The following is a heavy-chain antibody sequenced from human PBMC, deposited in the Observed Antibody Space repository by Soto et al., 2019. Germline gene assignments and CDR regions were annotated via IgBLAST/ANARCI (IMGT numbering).Heavy chain of an antibody. CDR2: IWYDGSNK. J-gene: IGHJ6*02. D-gene: IGHD3-10*01. CDR1: GFTFSSYG. Sequence: QVQLVESGGGVVQPGRSLRLSCAASGFTFSSYGMHWVRQAPGKGLEWVAVIWYDGSNKYYADSVKGRFTISRDNSKNTLYLQMNRLRAEDTAVYYCARDAVTMVRGMKYYYYGMDVWGQGTTVTVSS. CDR3: ARDAVTMVRGMKYYYYGMDV. V-gene: IGHV3-33*01.